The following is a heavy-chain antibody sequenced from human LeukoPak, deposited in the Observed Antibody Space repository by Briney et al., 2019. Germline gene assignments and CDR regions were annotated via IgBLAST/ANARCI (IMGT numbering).Heavy chain of an antibody. D-gene: IGHD3-3*01. V-gene: IGHV3-7*04. J-gene: IGHJ4*02. CDR2: IKQDGSEK. CDR3: ARARDFRVVLGLFEY. Sequence: GGSLRLSCAASGFTLSTYWMSWVRQAPGKGLEWVANIKQDGSEKYYVDSVKGRFTISRDNTKSSVYLQMNSLRAEDTAVYYCARARDFRVVLGLFEYWGQGTLVTVSS. CDR1: GFTLSTYW.